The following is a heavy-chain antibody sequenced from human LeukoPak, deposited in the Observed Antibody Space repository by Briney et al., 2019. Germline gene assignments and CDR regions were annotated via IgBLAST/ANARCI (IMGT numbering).Heavy chain of an antibody. CDR1: GFTFSSYA. D-gene: IGHD5-18*01. CDR2: ISGSGGST. Sequence: PGGSLRLSCAASGFTFSSYAMGWVRQAPGKGLEWVSAISGSGGSTYYADSVKGRFTISRDNSKNTLYLQMNSLRAEDTAVYYCAKLWIQLWPQGYYFDYWGQGTLVTVSS. V-gene: IGHV3-23*01. CDR3: AKLWIQLWPQGYYFDY. J-gene: IGHJ4*02.